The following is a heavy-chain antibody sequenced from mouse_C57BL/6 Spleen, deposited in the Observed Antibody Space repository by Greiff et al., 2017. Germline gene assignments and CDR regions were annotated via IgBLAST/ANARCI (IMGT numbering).Heavy chain of an antibody. Sequence: EVQLQQSGPELVKPGASVKISCKASGYSFTDYNMNWVKQSNGKSLEWIGVINPNYGTTSYNQKFKGKATLTVDKSSSTAYMQLNSLTSEDSAVYYCAISRYSNSHWYFDVWGTGTTVTVSS. CDR3: AISRYSNSHWYFDV. V-gene: IGHV1-39*01. J-gene: IGHJ1*03. CDR2: INPNYGTT. CDR1: GYSFTDYN. D-gene: IGHD2-5*01.